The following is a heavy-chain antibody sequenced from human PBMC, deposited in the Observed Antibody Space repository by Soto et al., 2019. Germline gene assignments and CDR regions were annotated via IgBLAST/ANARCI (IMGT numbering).Heavy chain of an antibody. V-gene: IGHV3-30-3*01. Sequence: PGGSLRLSCAASGFTFSSYARHWVRQAPGKGLEWVAVISYDGSNKYYADSVKGRFTISRDNSKNTLYLQMNSLRAEDTAVYYCARLNYSSGWQDYYYYGMDVWGQGTTVTVSS. D-gene: IGHD6-19*01. J-gene: IGHJ6*02. CDR1: GFTFSSYA. CDR2: ISYDGSNK. CDR3: ARLNYSSGWQDYYYYGMDV.